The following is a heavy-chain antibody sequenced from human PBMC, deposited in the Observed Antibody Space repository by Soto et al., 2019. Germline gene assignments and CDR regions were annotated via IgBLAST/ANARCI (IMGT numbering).Heavy chain of an antibody. CDR3: ARGGGYDFRSSQAPPIDV. J-gene: IGHJ6*02. V-gene: IGHV4-59*01. CDR1: GGSISDFY. CDR2: LYYTGST. D-gene: IGHD3-3*01. Sequence: QVQLQESGPGLVKPSETLSLTCNVSGGSISDFYWSWIRQSPGKRLEWIGYLYYTGSTNYNPALKSRVTISLDTSKKQFSLKVRSVTAADTTVYYCARGGGYDFRSSQAPPIDVWGQGITVTVSS.